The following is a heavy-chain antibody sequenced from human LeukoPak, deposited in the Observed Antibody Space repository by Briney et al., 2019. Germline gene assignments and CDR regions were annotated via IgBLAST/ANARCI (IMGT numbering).Heavy chain of an antibody. Sequence: SVKVSCKASGGTFSSYAISWVRQAPGQGLEWMGGIIPIFGTANYAQKFQGRVTITADESTSTAYMELSSLRSEDTAAYYCARFPARGSYYYGAFDIWGQGTMVTVSS. D-gene: IGHD1-26*01. CDR3: ARFPARGSYYYGAFDI. CDR1: GGTFSSYA. CDR2: IIPIFGTA. J-gene: IGHJ3*02. V-gene: IGHV1-69*13.